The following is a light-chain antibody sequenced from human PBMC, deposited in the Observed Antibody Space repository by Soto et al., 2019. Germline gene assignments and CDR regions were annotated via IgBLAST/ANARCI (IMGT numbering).Light chain of an antibody. Sequence: DIQLTQSPSFLSASVGDRVTISCRASQAISSYLAWYRQKPGKAPKLLIYAASALQSGVPSRFSGSGSGTEFTLTISSLQPEDFATYYCQQLNSYPHTFGGGTKVEIK. CDR3: QQLNSYPHT. V-gene: IGKV1-9*01. CDR2: AAS. J-gene: IGKJ4*01. CDR1: QAISSY.